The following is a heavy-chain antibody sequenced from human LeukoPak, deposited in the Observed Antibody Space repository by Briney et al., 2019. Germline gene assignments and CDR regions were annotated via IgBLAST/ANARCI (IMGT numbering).Heavy chain of an antibody. CDR1: GGTFSTYA. CDR2: IISMFATA. J-gene: IGHJ6*03. Sequence: SVKVSCKASGGTFSTYAISWVRQAPGQGLDWMGGIISMFATATYAQKFQGRVTITADEFTTTAYMELSSLRSEDTAVYYCARSAGGVPYCGGNCYSPPSHYYYMDVWGRGTTVTVSS. V-gene: IGHV1-69*13. D-gene: IGHD2-21*01. CDR3: ARSAGGVPYCGGNCYSPPSHYYYMDV.